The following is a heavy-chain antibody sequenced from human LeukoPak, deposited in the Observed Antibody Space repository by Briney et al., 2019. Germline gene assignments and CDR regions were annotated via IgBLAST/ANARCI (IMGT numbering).Heavy chain of an antibody. CDR2: INPNSGGT. V-gene: IGHV1-2*06. CDR1: GYTFTSYD. CDR3: ARAPTYYYDSSGYYYDS. J-gene: IGHJ4*02. D-gene: IGHD3-22*01. Sequence: GASVKVSCKASGYTFTSYDINWVRQAPGQGLEWMGRINPNSGGTNYAQKFQGRVTMTRDTSISTAYMELSRLRSDDTAVYYCARAPTYYYDSSGYYYDSWGQGTLVTVSS.